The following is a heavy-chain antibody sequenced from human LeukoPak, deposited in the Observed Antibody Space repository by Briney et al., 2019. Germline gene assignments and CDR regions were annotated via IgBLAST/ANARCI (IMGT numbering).Heavy chain of an antibody. J-gene: IGHJ4*02. V-gene: IGHV3-21*01. CDR1: GFTFSSYS. CDR2: ISSSSSYI. CDR3: ARPKWKAVAGNGY. Sequence: PGGSLRLSCAASGFTFSSYSMNWVRQAPGKGLEWVSSISSSSSYIYYADSVKGRFTISRDNAKNSLYLQMNSLRAEDTAVYYCARPKWKAVAGNGYWGQGTLVTVSS. D-gene: IGHD6-19*01.